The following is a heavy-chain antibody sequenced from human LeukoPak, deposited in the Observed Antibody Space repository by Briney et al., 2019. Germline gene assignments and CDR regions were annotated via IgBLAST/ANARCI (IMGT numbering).Heavy chain of an antibody. V-gene: IGHV1-46*01. J-gene: IGHJ6*02. CDR1: GYTFTGYY. CDR3: ARPHYSDYYYYGMDV. D-gene: IGHD2-15*01. Sequence: ASVKVSCKASGYTFTGYYMHWVRQAPGQGLEWMGIINPSGGSTSYAQKFQGRVTMTSDTSTGTVYMELSSLGSEDTAVYYCARPHYSDYYYYGMDVWGQGTTVTVSS. CDR2: INPSGGST.